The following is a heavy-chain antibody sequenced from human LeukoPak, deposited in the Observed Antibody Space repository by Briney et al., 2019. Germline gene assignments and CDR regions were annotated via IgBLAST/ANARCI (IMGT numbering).Heavy chain of an antibody. V-gene: IGHV1-8*01. CDR3: ARGPSQDYGSGSSWFDP. CDR2: MNPNSGNT. Sequence: GASVKVSCKASGYTFTSYDINWVRQVTGQELEWMGWMNPNSGNTGYAQKFQGRVTMTRNTSISTAYMELSSLRSDDTAVYYCARGPSQDYGSGSSWFDPWGQATLVTASS. J-gene: IGHJ5*02. CDR1: GYTFTSYD. D-gene: IGHD3-10*01.